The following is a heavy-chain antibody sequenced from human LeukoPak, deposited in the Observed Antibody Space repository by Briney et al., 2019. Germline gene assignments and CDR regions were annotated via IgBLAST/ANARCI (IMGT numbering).Heavy chain of an antibody. CDR3: ARTYYYDSSGPCLDY. D-gene: IGHD3-22*01. V-gene: IGHV4-59*01. Sequence: SETLSLTCTVSGGSISSYYWSWIRQPPGKGLEWIGYIYYSGSTNYNPSLKSRVTISVDTSKNQFSLRLSSVTAADTAVYYCARTYYYDSSGPCLDYWGQGTLVTVFS. CDR1: GGSISSYY. CDR2: IYYSGST. J-gene: IGHJ4*02.